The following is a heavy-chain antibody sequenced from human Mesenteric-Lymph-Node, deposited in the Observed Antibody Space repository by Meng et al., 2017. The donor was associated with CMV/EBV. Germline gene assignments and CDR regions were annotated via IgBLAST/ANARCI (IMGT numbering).Heavy chain of an antibody. Sequence: FTFRSYAMSWVRQAPGKGLEWVSALSVSGISTYYADSVKGRFTISRDNSKNTVYLQMNSLRAEDTAVYYCAKEFIYYDILTRKYYFDYWGQGTLVTVSS. CDR3: AKEFIYYDILTRKYYFDY. CDR1: FTFRSYA. V-gene: IGHV3-23*01. CDR2: LSVSGIST. J-gene: IGHJ4*02. D-gene: IGHD3-9*01.